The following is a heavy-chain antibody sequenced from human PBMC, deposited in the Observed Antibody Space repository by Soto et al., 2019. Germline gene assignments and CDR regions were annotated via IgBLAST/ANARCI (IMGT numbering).Heavy chain of an antibody. CDR1: GLTFSSYG. V-gene: IGHV3-33*01. D-gene: IGHD3-10*01. J-gene: IGHJ4*02. CDR2: IWYDGSNK. CDR3: ARDYGSGMDF. Sequence: QVQLVESGGGVVQPGRSLRLSCAASGLTFSSYGMHWVLQAPGKGLEWVALIWYDGSNKYYGDSVKGRFTISRDNSKNTLYLQMNSLRAEDTAVYYCARDYGSGMDFWGQGTLVIVSS.